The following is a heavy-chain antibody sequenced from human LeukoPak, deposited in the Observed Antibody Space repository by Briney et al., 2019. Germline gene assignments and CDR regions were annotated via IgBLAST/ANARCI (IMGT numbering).Heavy chain of an antibody. Sequence: ASVKVSCKASGYTFTSYYMHWVRRAPGQGLEWMGWMSPNSGDTGYAQKFQGRVSMTRDTSISTAYMELSSLRSEDTAVYYCASNPPNTGDFYYWGLGSLVTVSS. CDR3: ASNPPNTGDFYY. CDR2: MSPNSGDT. J-gene: IGHJ4*02. CDR1: GYTFTSYY. V-gene: IGHV1-8*02. D-gene: IGHD1-1*01.